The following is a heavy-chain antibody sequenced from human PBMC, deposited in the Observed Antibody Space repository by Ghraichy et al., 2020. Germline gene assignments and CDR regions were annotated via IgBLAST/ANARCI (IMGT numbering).Heavy chain of an antibody. CDR2: IGWNSGII. Sequence: GGSLRLSCAASGFKFNEYAMHWVRQAPGKGLEWVSGIGWNSGIIGYVDSVKGRFTISRDNAKNSLYLQMNSLRAEDTALYFCAKDRTYCNGGSCFDGMDVWGQGTTVTVSS. CDR1: GFKFNEYA. D-gene: IGHD2-15*01. CDR3: AKDRTYCNGGSCFDGMDV. J-gene: IGHJ6*02. V-gene: IGHV3-9*01.